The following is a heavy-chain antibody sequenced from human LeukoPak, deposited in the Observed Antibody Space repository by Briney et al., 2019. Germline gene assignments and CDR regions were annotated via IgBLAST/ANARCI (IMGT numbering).Heavy chain of an antibody. CDR2: IIPIFGTA. J-gene: IGHJ5*02. Sequence: GSSVKVSCKASGGTFSSYAISWVRQAPGQGLEWMGGIIPIFGTANYAQKFRGRVTITADESTSTAYMELSSLRSEDTAVYYCAREGALGILAYNWFDPWGQGTLVTVSS. V-gene: IGHV1-69*01. CDR1: GGTFSSYA. D-gene: IGHD7-27*01. CDR3: AREGALGILAYNWFDP.